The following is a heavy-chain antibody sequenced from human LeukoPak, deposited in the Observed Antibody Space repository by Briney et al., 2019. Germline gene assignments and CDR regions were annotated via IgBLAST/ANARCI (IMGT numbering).Heavy chain of an antibody. Sequence: GGSLRLSCAASGITVNTNYMSWVRQAPGKGLEWVSAISGSGGSTYYADSVKGRFTISRDNSKNTLYLQMNSLRAEDTAVYYCAKDDSSSSGGNFDYWGQGTLVTVSS. J-gene: IGHJ4*02. CDR2: ISGSGGST. CDR3: AKDDSSSSGGNFDY. V-gene: IGHV3-23*01. CDR1: GITVNTNY. D-gene: IGHD6-6*01.